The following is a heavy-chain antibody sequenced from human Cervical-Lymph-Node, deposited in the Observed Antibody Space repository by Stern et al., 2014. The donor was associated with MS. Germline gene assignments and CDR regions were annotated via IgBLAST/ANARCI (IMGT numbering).Heavy chain of an antibody. CDR3: AKERAPFDAFDL. Sequence: QVQLVQSGGGVVQPGRSLRLSCEASGFTFRSYGMHWVRQPPGKGLEWLAVIWSNGINKYYADSVRGRITISRDNSKNTLDLQMNSLSAEDTAVYYCAKERAPFDAFDLWGQGTLVTVSS. J-gene: IGHJ3*01. CDR2: IWSNGINK. V-gene: IGHV3-33*06. CDR1: GFTFRSYG.